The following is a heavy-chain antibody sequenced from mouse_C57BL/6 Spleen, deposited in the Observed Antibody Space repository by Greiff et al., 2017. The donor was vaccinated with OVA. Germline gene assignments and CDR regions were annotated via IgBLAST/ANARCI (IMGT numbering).Heavy chain of an antibody. CDR2: INPSTGGT. CDR3: ARGLPHPWYFDV. D-gene: IGHD2-2*01. J-gene: IGHJ1*03. Sequence: EVKVVESGPELVKPGASVKISCKASGYSFTGYYMNWVKQSPEKSLEWIGEINPSTGGTTYNQKFKAKATLTVDKSSSTAYMQLKSLTSEDSAVYYCARGLPHPWYFDVWGTGTTVTVSS. CDR1: GYSFTGYY. V-gene: IGHV1-42*01.